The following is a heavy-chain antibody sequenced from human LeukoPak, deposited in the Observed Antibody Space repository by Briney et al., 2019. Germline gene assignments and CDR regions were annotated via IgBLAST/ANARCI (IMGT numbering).Heavy chain of an antibody. Sequence: GGSLRLSCAASGFTFSNAWMSWVRQTPEKGLEFVANINQDGSVTNYVDSLKGRCTISRDNAKKSLYLEIRSLRADDTALYYCARDPGSSSFDLWGQGTLVTVSS. CDR1: GFTFSNAW. CDR3: ARDPGSSSFDL. D-gene: IGHD6-13*01. J-gene: IGHJ4*02. V-gene: IGHV3-7*01. CDR2: INQDGSVT.